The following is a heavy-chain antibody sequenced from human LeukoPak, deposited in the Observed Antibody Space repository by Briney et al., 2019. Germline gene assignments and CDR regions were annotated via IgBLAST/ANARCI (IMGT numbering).Heavy chain of an antibody. V-gene: IGHV3-23*01. J-gene: IGHJ4*02. Sequence: PGGSLRLSCGAPGFNLSNYAMAWVRQAPGKEPEWVSVIPGGGGDTYHIDSEKGRFTIARDNSKNTLYLQMNSLRAEDAAVYFCAKGTLGHGNGASCYPLDYWGQGTLVTVSS. CDR2: IPGGGGDT. CDR1: GFNLSNYA. D-gene: IGHD2-15*01. CDR3: AKGTLGHGNGASCYPLDY.